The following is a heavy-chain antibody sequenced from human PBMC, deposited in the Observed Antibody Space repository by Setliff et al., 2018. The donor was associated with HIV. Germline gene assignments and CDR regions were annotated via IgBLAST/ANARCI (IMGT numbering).Heavy chain of an antibody. CDR1: GFTFSSYW. Sequence: TGGSLRLSCAASGFTFSSYWMHWVRQAPGKGLVWVSHISHDGSSTNYADSVKGRFTISRDNAKNTLYLQMNSLRAEDTAVYYCARDRKSGSYQGGFDPWGQGTQVTVSS. CDR3: ARDRKSGSYQGGFDP. CDR2: ISHDGSST. D-gene: IGHD1-26*01. V-gene: IGHV3-74*01. J-gene: IGHJ5*02.